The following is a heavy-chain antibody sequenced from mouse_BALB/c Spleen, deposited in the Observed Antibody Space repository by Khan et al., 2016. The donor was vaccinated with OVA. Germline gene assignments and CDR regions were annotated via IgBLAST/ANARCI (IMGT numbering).Heavy chain of an antibody. J-gene: IGHJ3*01. CDR1: GFTFSSYS. CDR2: ISSGGDYT. V-gene: IGHV5-6*01. D-gene: IGHD4-1*01. CDR3: ASHLTGSFAY. Sequence: EVQGVESGGDLVKPGGSLKLSCAASGFTFSSYSMSWVRQTPDKRLEWVASISSGGDYTYYPDIVKGRFTISRDNAKNTQYLEMSSLQSEDTAMYYCASHLTGSFAYWGQGTLVTVSA.